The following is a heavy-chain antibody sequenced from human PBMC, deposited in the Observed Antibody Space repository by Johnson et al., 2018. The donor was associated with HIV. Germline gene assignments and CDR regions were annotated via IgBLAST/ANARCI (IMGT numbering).Heavy chain of an antibody. Sequence: VQLVESGGGLVQPGGSLRLSCAASGFTFSSYWMSWVRQAPGKGLEWVANIKQDGSEKYYVDSVKGRFTISRDNAKNSLYLKMNSLRAGDTAVYYCAREDCSSTRCSDWDSAFDIWGQGTMVTVSS. CDR3: AREDCSSTRCSDWDSAFDI. CDR2: IKQDGSEK. V-gene: IGHV3-7*01. J-gene: IGHJ3*02. CDR1: GFTFSSYW. D-gene: IGHD2-2*01.